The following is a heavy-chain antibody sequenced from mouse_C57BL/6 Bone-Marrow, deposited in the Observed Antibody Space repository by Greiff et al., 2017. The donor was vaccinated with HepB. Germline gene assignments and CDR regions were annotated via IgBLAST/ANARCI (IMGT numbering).Heavy chain of an antibody. CDR2: ISSGGSYT. V-gene: IGHV5-6*01. J-gene: IGHJ4*01. CDR1: GFTFSSYG. Sequence: EVQLQESGGDLVKPGGSLKLSCAASGFTFSSYGMSWVRQTPDKRLEWVATISSGGSYTYYPDSVKGRFTISRDNAKNTLYLQMSSLKSEDTAMYYCARPVTAMDYWGQGTSVTVSS. D-gene: IGHD2-1*01. CDR3: ARPVTAMDY.